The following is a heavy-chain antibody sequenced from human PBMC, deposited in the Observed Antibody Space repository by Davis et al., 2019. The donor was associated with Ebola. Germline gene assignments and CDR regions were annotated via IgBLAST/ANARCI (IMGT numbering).Heavy chain of an antibody. J-gene: IGHJ5*02. CDR3: ARDSGGQSRWFDP. V-gene: IGHV1-69*13. CDR1: GGTFSSYA. CDR2: IIPIFGTA. D-gene: IGHD4-23*01. Sequence: SVKVSCKASGGTFSSYAISWVRQAPGQGLEWMGGIIPIFGTANYAQKFQGRVTITADESTSTAYMELSSLRSEDTAVYYCARDSGGQSRWFDPWGQGTLVTVSS.